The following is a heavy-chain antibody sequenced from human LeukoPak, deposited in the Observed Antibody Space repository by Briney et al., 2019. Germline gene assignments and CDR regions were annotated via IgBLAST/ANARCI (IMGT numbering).Heavy chain of an antibody. V-gene: IGHV4-59*08. CDR1: GDSISSYY. CDR3: AKVPCITIFGVVTCAGYYYGMDV. CDR2: IYYSGST. D-gene: IGHD3-3*01. Sequence: PSETLSLTCTVSGDSISSYYWSWIRQPPGKGLEWIGYIYYSGSTNYNPSLKSRVTISVDTSKNQLKLSSVTAADTAVYYCAKVPCITIFGVVTCAGYYYGMDVWGQGTTVTVSS. J-gene: IGHJ6*02.